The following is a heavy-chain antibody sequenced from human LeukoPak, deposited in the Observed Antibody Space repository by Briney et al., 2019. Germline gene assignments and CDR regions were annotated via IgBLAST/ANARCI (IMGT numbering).Heavy chain of an antibody. Sequence: SVKVSCKASGGTFSSYAIRWVRQAPGQGLEWMGGIIRNFGTANYAQKFQGRVTITTDESTSTDYMELSSLRSEDTAVYYCARTVIYYFDYWGQGTLVTVSS. J-gene: IGHJ4*02. CDR3: ARTVIYYFDY. V-gene: IGHV1-69*05. CDR2: IIRNFGTA. CDR1: GGTFSSYA.